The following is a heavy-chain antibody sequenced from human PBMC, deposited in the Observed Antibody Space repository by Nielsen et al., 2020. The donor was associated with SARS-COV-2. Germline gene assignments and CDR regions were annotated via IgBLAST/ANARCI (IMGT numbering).Heavy chain of an antibody. V-gene: IGHV3-30*03. CDR2: ISYDGSNK. J-gene: IGHJ4*02. CDR1: GFTFSSYG. D-gene: IGHD3-16*02. CDR3: AREGYDYVWGSYRYPY. Sequence: GESLKISCAASGFTFSSYGMHWVRQAPGKGLEWVAVISYDGSNKYYADSVKGRFTISRDNSKNTLYLQMNSLRAEDTAVYYCAREGYDYVWGSYRYPYWGQGTLVTVSS.